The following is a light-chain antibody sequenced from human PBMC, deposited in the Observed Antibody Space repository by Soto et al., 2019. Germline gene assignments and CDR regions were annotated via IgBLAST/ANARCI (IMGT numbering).Light chain of an antibody. Sequence: DIQMTQSPSTLSASVGDRVTITCRASQSISKWLAWYQQKPGKAPKVVIWGASTLERGVPSRFSGSGYGTEFTLTISSLQPDDFATYYCQQYNGYLTWTFGQGTKVEMK. CDR2: GAS. J-gene: IGKJ1*01. CDR1: QSISKW. V-gene: IGKV1-5*01. CDR3: QQYNGYLTWT.